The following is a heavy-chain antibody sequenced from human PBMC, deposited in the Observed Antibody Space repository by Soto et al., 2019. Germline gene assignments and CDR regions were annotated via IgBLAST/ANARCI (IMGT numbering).Heavy chain of an antibody. Sequence: SGTLSLTCTVSGGSVSTGSYDWSWIRQPPGKGLEWIGKIFFTGSAHYNPSLRNRVTMSVDTSKDQFSLTLTSVTAADTAVYYCARDAHGVDGRGQGTTVTVS. D-gene: IGHD1-1*01. CDR1: GGSVSTGSYD. CDR3: ARDAHGVDG. CDR2: IFFTGSA. V-gene: IGHV4-61*01. J-gene: IGHJ6*02.